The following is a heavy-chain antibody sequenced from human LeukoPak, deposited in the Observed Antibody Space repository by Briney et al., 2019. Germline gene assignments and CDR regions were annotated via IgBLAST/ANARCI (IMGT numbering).Heavy chain of an antibody. CDR2: ISGSGGTT. Sequence: PGGSLRLSCAASGFTFSSYAMSWVRQAPGKGLEWVSVISGSGGTTYHADSVKGRFSISRDNSKKTVYLEMNSLRDEDTAVYYCATDRSLSYFDHWGQGTLVTVSS. J-gene: IGHJ4*02. CDR1: GFTFSSYA. V-gene: IGHV3-23*01. CDR3: ATDRSLSYFDH.